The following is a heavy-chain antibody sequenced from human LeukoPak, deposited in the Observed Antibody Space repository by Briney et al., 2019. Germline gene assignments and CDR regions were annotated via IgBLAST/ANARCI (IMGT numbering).Heavy chain of an antibody. Sequence: GASVKASCKASGYTFTGYYMHWVRQAPGQGLEWMGWINPNSGGTNYAQKFQGWVTMTRDTSISTAYMELSRLRSDDTAVYYCARAPGSGDIVTGYSLWFDPWGQGTLVTVSS. D-gene: IGHD3-9*01. CDR1: GYTFTGYY. V-gene: IGHV1-2*04. CDR2: INPNSGGT. CDR3: ARAPGSGDIVTGYSLWFDP. J-gene: IGHJ5*02.